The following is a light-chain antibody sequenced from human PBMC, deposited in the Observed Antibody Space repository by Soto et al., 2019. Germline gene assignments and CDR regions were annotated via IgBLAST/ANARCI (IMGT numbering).Light chain of an antibody. CDR1: QSVSSNY. Sequence: EIVLTQSPATLSLSPGERATLSCRASQSVSSNYLAWYQQKPGQAPRLLMYGTSSRATGIPDRFSGSGSGTDFTLTISSLEPEDFAVYYCHQYGRSPRGTFGQGTKVDIK. J-gene: IGKJ1*01. V-gene: IGKV3-20*01. CDR3: HQYGRSPRGT. CDR2: GTS.